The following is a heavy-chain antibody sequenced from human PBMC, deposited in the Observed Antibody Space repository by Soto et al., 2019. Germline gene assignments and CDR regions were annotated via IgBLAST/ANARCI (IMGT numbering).Heavy chain of an antibody. J-gene: IGHJ4*02. CDR1: GFTFGSRA. D-gene: IGHD3-10*01. V-gene: IGHV3-23*01. CDR2: ITDTGGDT. CDR3: ATVGTDYGSGSPYYSDY. Sequence: PGGSLRLSCVASGFTFGSRAMSWVRQAPGEGLEWVSTITDTGGDTKYADSVRGRFTISRDNSKNTLYLQMSSLRAEDSAVYYCATVGTDYGSGSPYYSDYWGQGTLVTVSS.